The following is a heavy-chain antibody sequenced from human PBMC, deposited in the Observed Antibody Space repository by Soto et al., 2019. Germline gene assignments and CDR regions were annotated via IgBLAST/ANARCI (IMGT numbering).Heavy chain of an antibody. Sequence: PSETLSLTCTVSGTSISSYYWSWIRQPPGKGLEWIANIHYSGTTNYNPSLASRVTLSVDTSKNQGSLKMTSVTAADRAMYFCARYNSYAIHXWGRGTLVTVSX. CDR1: GTSISSYY. CDR2: IHYSGTT. V-gene: IGHV4-59*01. CDR3: ARYNSYAIHX. D-gene: IGHD2-8*01. J-gene: IGHJ4*02.